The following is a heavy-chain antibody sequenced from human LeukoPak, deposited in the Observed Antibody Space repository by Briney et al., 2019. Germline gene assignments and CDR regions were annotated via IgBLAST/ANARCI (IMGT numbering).Heavy chain of an antibody. CDR1: GYTFTSYD. D-gene: IGHD3-10*01. Sequence: ASVKVSCKSSGYTFTSYDINWERQPTGPGLEWMGWMNPNSGNTGYAQKFQGRVTMTRNTSISTAYMELSSLRSEDTAVYYCARVFTRYYGSGSYQNDYWGQGTLVTVSS. J-gene: IGHJ4*02. CDR2: MNPNSGNT. CDR3: ARVFTRYYGSGSYQNDY. V-gene: IGHV1-8*01.